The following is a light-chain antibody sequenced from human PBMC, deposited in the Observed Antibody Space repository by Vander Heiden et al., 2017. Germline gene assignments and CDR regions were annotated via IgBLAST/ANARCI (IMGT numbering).Light chain of an antibody. CDR1: QSVGSY. J-gene: IGKJ3*01. V-gene: IGKV3-11*01. CDR3: QQRSDWPRT. Sequence: EIVLTQSAATLSLSPGDRATLSCRASQSVGSYLAWYQQKPGQAPRLLIHDASSRATGIPARFSGSGSRTDFTLTISSLEPEDFAVYYCQQRSDWPRTFGPGTKVDIK. CDR2: DAS.